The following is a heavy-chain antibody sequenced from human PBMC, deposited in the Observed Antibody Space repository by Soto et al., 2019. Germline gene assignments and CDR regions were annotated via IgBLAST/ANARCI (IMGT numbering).Heavy chain of an antibody. V-gene: IGHV2-5*02. CDR2: IYWDDDK. D-gene: IGHD2-15*01. Sequence: SGPTLVNPTQTLTLTCTFSGFSLSTSGVGVGWIRQPPGKALEWLALIYWDDDKRYSPSLKSRLTITKDTSKNQVVLTMTNMDPVDTATYYCARTIVGEPPAPRFDYWGKGTLVTVSS. CDR1: GFSLSTSGVG. J-gene: IGHJ4*02. CDR3: ARTIVGEPPAPRFDY.